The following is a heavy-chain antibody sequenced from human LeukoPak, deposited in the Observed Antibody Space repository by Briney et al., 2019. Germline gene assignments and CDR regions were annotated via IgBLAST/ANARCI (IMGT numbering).Heavy chain of an antibody. CDR1: GSFISSSSYY. V-gene: IGHV4-39*01. Sequence: PSETLSLTCTVSGSFISSSSYYWAWIRQPPGKGLEWIVTIYYRGNTYYNPSFKSRATISVDTSKNQFYLKLNPVTDADTALYYCARRWSTSWTTFDYWGQGTLVTVSS. CDR3: ARRWSTSWTTFDY. CDR2: IYYRGNT. J-gene: IGHJ4*02. D-gene: IGHD6-13*01.